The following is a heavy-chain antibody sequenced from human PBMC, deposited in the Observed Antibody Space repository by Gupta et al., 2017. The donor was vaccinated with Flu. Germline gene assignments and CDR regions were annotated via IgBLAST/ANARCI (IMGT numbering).Heavy chain of an antibody. Sequence: QLQLQESGPGLVTPSETLSLICTVSGGSITDTSYYWGWIRQPPGKGLEWIGNVGYSGNTFYNPSLKSRVTISVDTAKNQFSLKLSSVTAADTAVYYCARRITYGKTFDYWGQVSLVTVSS. CDR1: GGSITDTSYY. V-gene: IGHV4-39*01. D-gene: IGHD2/OR15-2a*01. CDR3: ARRITYGKTFDY. CDR2: VGYSGNT. J-gene: IGHJ4*02.